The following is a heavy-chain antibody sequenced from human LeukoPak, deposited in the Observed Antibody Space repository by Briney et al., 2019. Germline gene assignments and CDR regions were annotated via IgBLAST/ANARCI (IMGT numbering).Heavy chain of an antibody. V-gene: IGHV1-18*01. CDR3: ARDGEWELLP. D-gene: IGHD1-26*01. J-gene: IGHJ5*02. Sequence: ASVKVSCKASGYTFTSYGISWVRQALGQGLEWMGWISAYNGDTYYAQKLQGRDTMTTDTSTSTAYMELRSLRSDDTAAYYCARDGEWELLPWGQGTLVTVSS. CDR2: ISAYNGDT. CDR1: GYTFTSYG.